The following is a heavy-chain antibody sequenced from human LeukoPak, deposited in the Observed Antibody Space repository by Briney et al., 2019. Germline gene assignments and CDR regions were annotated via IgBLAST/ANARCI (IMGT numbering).Heavy chain of an antibody. CDR3: ARRPGYYFDY. V-gene: IGHV4-38-2*01. J-gene: IGHJ4*02. Sequence: PSETLSLTCAVSGYSISSGYYWGWIRQPPGKGLEWIGSIYHSGSTYYNPSLKSRVTISVDTSKNQFSLKLSSVTAADTAVYYCARRPGYYFDYWGQGTLVTVSS. CDR2: IYHSGST. CDR1: GYSISSGYY.